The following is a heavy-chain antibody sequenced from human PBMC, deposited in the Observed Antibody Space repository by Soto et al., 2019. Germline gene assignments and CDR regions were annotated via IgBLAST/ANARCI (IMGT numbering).Heavy chain of an antibody. V-gene: IGHV3-30*18. Sequence: GGSLRLSCAASGFTFSNYGMHWVRQAPGKGLEWVAVISYDGSNKYYADSVKGRFTISRDNSKNTLYLQMNSLRAEDTAVYYCAKWAGYCTGVSCSQYYWGQGTLVPVSS. D-gene: IGHD2-15*01. CDR3: AKWAGYCTGVSCSQYY. CDR1: GFTFSNYG. J-gene: IGHJ4*02. CDR2: ISYDGSNK.